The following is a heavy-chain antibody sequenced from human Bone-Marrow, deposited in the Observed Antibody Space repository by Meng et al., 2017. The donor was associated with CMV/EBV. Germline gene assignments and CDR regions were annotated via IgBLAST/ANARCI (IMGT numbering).Heavy chain of an antibody. CDR3: ARDVTTLGYSGVDV. CDR1: SGFTLSGYA. CDR2: TSYDGSTE. Sequence: GESLKISCVASSGFTLSGYAMHWVRQAPGKGLEWLAVTSYDGSTEYHADAVRGRFSISRDNSKNTLYVHMNSLRPEDTAIYYCARDVTTLGYSGVDVWGQGTTVTVSS. V-gene: IGHV3-30*04. D-gene: IGHD4-23*01. J-gene: IGHJ6*02.